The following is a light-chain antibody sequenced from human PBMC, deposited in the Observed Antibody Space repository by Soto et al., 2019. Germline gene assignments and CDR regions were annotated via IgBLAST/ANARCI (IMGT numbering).Light chain of an antibody. CDR1: QGISSC. CDR2: AAS. CDR3: QQYYSYPYT. V-gene: IGKV1-8*01. J-gene: IGKJ2*01. Sequence: AIRMTQSPSSFSASTGDRVTITCRASQGISSCLAWYQQKPGKAPKLLIYAASTLKSGVPSRFSGSGSGTDFTLTISCLQPEDFATYYCQQYYSYPYTFGQGTKLEIK.